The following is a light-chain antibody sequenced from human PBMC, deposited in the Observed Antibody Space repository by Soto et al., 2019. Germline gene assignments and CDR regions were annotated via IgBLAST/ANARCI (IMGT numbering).Light chain of an antibody. V-gene: IGLV2-14*01. CDR2: EVI. J-gene: IGLJ3*02. CDR1: SSDVGGYNY. Sequence: QSVLTQPASVSGSPGQSITISCTGTSSDVGGYNYVSWYQQHPGKAPKLMIYEVINRPSGVSNRFSGCKSGNTASLTISGLQAEDGADYYCISYTSSSTLVFGGGTKLTLL. CDR3: ISYTSSSTLV.